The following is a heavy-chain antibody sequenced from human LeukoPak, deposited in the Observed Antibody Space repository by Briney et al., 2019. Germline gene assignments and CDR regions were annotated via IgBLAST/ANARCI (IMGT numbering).Heavy chain of an antibody. D-gene: IGHD1-7*01. V-gene: IGHV4-4*07. Sequence: SETLSLTCTVSGGSISGYYWSWIRPPAGKGLEWIGRIYTSGTTNYNPSLKSRVTMSLDTSKNQFSLELTSVTAADTAVYYCARSLSAAGTWDYFDYWGQGTLVTVST. CDR1: GGSISGYY. CDR2: IYTSGTT. J-gene: IGHJ4*02. CDR3: ARSLSAAGTWDYFDY.